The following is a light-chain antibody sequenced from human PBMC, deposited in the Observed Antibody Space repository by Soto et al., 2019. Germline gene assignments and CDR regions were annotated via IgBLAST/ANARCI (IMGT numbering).Light chain of an antibody. CDR3: CSNAGSYDLV. J-gene: IGLJ2*01. Sequence: QSALTQPRSVSGSPGQSVTISCTGTSSGVGRYDFVSWYQQYPGKAPRVMIYYVTQRPPGVPDRFSGSKSGNTASLTISGLQAEDEADYYCCSNAGSYDLVFGEGTKLTVL. V-gene: IGLV2-11*01. CDR1: SSGVGRYDF. CDR2: YVT.